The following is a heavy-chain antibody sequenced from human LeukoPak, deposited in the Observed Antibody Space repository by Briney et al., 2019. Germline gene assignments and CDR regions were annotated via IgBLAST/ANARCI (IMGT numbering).Heavy chain of an antibody. V-gene: IGHV3-23*01. J-gene: IGHJ5*02. CDR3: AKIRGYYGSGSVLFDP. CDR2: ISYSGDNT. D-gene: IGHD3-10*01. Sequence: PGGSLRLSCAASGFIFSSYAMSWVRQAPGKGLEWVSGISYSGDNTYYADSVKGRFTISRDNSKNTLYLQMNSLRAEDTAVYYCAKIRGYYGSGSVLFDPWGQGTLVTVSS. CDR1: GFIFSSYA.